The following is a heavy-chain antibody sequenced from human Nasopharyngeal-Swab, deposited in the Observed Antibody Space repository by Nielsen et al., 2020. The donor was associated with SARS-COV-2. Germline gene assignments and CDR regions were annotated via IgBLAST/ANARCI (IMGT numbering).Heavy chain of an antibody. V-gene: IGHV4-4*08. CDR2: NHSSGHA. Sequence: SETLSLTCTVAGCSITSDCWSWIRQPPGKGLEWIGYNHSSGHAMYNPSLRSRATISIDTSKNQFSLKLTSVTAADTAVYYCARDTAYIPSGFDPWGQGTLVTVSS. CDR3: ARDTAYIPSGFDP. J-gene: IGHJ5*02. CDR1: GCSITSDC. D-gene: IGHD2-2*02.